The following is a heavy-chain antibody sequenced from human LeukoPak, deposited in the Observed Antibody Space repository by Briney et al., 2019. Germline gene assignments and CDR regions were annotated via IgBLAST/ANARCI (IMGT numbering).Heavy chain of an antibody. Sequence: ASVKVSCKVSGYTLTELSMHWGRQAPGKGLEWMGGFDPEDGETIYAQKFQGRVTMTEDTSTDTAYMELSSLRSEDTAVYYCATDIITIFGVVYGMDVWGQGTTVTVSS. V-gene: IGHV1-24*01. D-gene: IGHD3-3*01. J-gene: IGHJ6*02. CDR3: ATDIITIFGVVYGMDV. CDR1: GYTLTELS. CDR2: FDPEDGET.